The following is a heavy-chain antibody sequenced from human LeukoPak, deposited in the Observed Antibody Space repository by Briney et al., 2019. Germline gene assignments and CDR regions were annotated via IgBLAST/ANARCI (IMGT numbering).Heavy chain of an antibody. J-gene: IGHJ4*02. D-gene: IGHD3-16*01. V-gene: IGHV3-23*01. CDR1: GFIFSSYA. CDR2: ISVSDTT. CDR3: ARDRRGTFDY. Sequence: GGSLRLSCAASGFIFSSYAMSWVRQAPGKGLEWISAISVSDTTYYADSVKGRFTISRDNSKNTLYLQMNSLRAEDTAVYYCARDRRGTFDYWGQGTLVTVSS.